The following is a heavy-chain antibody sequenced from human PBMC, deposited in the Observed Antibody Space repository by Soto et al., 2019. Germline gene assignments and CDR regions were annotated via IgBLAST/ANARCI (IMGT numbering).Heavy chain of an antibody. V-gene: IGHV3-30*18. CDR2: MTHDGGDE. CDR1: GFTFSRFG. J-gene: IGHJ4*02. D-gene: IGHD3-3*01. CDR3: VKLLVMEWAVKELDY. Sequence: PGGSLRLSCVASGFTFSRFGMHWVRQAPGKGLEWVAVMTHDGGDEYYADSVKGRFTISRDNSKNTLFLQMNSLRPEDTAVYYCVKLLVMEWAVKELDYSGKGTLLSVS.